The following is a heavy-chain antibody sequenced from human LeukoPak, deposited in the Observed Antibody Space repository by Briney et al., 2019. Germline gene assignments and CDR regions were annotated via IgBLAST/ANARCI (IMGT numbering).Heavy chain of an antibody. J-gene: IGHJ4*02. CDR1: GFTFSSYW. Sequence: GGSLRLSCAASGFTFSSYWMHWVRQAPGKGLEWVAVIWYDGSNKYYADSVKGRFTISRDNSKNTLYLQMNSLRAEDTAVYYCARDIMGIAVYTFDYWGQGTLVTVSS. CDR3: ARDIMGIAVYTFDY. CDR2: IWYDGSNK. V-gene: IGHV3-33*08. D-gene: IGHD6-19*01.